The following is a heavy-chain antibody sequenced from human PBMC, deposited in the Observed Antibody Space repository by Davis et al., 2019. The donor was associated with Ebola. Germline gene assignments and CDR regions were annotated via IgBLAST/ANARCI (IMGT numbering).Heavy chain of an antibody. CDR2: IYPGDSDT. D-gene: IGHD3-16*02. V-gene: IGHV5-51*01. Sequence: KVSCKGSGYSFISYWSGWVRQMPGKGLEWMGIIYPGDSDTRYSPSFQGQVTISADKSISTAYLQWSSLKASDTAMYYCARQWRSYRESDYWGQGTLVTVSS. CDR3: ARQWRSYRESDY. CDR1: GYSFISYW. J-gene: IGHJ4*02.